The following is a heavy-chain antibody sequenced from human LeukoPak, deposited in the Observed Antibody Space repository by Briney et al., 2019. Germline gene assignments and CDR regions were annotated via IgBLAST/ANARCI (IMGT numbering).Heavy chain of an antibody. V-gene: IGHV4-59*01. CDR2: IYYSGST. Sequence: SETLSLTCTVSGGSISSYYWSWIRQPPGKGLEWIGYIYYSGSTNYNPSLKSRVTISVDTSKNQFSLKLSSVTAADTAVYYCARVRYYDFCSGYYSPAYFDYWGQGTLVTVSS. D-gene: IGHD3-3*01. CDR1: GGSISSYY. J-gene: IGHJ4*02. CDR3: ARVRYYDFCSGYYSPAYFDY.